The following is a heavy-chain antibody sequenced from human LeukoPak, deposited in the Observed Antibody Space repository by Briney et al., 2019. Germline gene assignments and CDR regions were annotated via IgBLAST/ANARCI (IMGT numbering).Heavy chain of an antibody. CDR3: ARDRWSLRIAAAGSPKHNWFDP. CDR1: GFTFSSYG. D-gene: IGHD6-13*01. J-gene: IGHJ5*02. V-gene: IGHV3-33*01. Sequence: GGSLRLSCAASGFTFSSYGMHWVRQAPGKGLEWVAVIWYDGSNKYYADSVKGRCTISRDYSKNTLDLQMNRLRAEDTAVYYCARDRWSLRIAAAGSPKHNWFDPWGQGTLVTVSS. CDR2: IWYDGSNK.